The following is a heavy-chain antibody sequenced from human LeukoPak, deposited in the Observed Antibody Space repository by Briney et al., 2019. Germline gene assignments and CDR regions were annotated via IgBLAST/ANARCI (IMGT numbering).Heavy chain of an antibody. CDR2: INPNSGGT. D-gene: IGHD5-24*01. V-gene: IGHV1-2*02. J-gene: IGHJ6*03. Sequence: ASVKVSCKASGYTFTGYYMHWVRQAPGQGLEWMGWINPNSGGTNYAQRFQGRVTMTRDTSISTAYMELSRLRSDDTAVYYCARDIGDAPTPYSYYYMDVWGKGTTVTVSS. CDR3: ARDIGDAPTPYSYYYMDV. CDR1: GYTFTGYY.